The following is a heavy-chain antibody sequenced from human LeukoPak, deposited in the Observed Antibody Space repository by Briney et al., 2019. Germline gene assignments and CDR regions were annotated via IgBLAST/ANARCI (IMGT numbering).Heavy chain of an antibody. CDR3: ARALYGSSGYYDY. Sequence: GGSLRLSCAASGFNFSDHYMSWVRQAPGRGLEWVTYISGSGATLHHADSVKGRFTISRDNAKNSLSLQMNSLRAEDTALYYCARALYGSSGYYDYWGQGILVTFSS. J-gene: IGHJ4*02. V-gene: IGHV3-11*01. CDR1: GFNFSDHY. CDR2: ISGSGATL. D-gene: IGHD3-22*01.